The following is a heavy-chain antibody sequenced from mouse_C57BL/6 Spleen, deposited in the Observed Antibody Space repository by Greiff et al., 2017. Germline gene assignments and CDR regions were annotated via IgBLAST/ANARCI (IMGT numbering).Heavy chain of an antibody. CDR1: GFNIKDDY. V-gene: IGHV14-4*01. D-gene: IGHD2-2*01. J-gene: IGHJ2*01. Sequence: VQLKESGAELVRPGASVKLSCTASGFNIKDDYMHWVKQRPEQGLEWIGWIDPENGDTEYASKFQGKATITADTSSNTAYLQLSSLTSEDTAVYYCTTGGYQYYFDDWGQGTTLTVSS. CDR3: TTGGYQYYFDD. CDR2: IDPENGDT.